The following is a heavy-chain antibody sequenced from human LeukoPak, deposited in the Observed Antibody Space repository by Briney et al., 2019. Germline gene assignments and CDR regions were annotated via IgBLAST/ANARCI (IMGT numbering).Heavy chain of an antibody. V-gene: IGHV4-39*01. Sequence: SETLSLTCTVSGGSIRSTSYYWGWIRQPPGKGLEWIGSIYYSGNTYCNASLKSQVSISIDTSKNQFSLRLTSVTAADTAVYYCARQTGSGLFILPGGQGTLVTVSS. CDR1: GGSIRSTSYY. CDR3: ARQTGSGLFILP. J-gene: IGHJ4*02. CDR2: IYYSGNT. D-gene: IGHD3/OR15-3a*01.